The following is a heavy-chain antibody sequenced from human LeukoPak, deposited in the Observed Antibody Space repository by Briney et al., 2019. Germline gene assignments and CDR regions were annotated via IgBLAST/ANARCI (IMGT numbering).Heavy chain of an antibody. J-gene: IGHJ5*02. Sequence: GGSLRLSCAASGFTFSSYAMSWVRQAPGKGLEWVSAISGSGGSTYYADSVKGRFTISRDNSKNTLYLQMNSLRAEGTAVYYCAKDRYGANWFDPWGQGTLVTVSS. CDR3: AKDRYGANWFDP. D-gene: IGHD4-17*01. V-gene: IGHV3-23*01. CDR2: ISGSGGST. CDR1: GFTFSSYA.